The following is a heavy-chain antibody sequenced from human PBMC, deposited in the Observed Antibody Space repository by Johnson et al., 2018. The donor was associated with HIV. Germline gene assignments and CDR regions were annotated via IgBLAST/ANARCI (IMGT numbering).Heavy chain of an antibody. Sequence: VQLVESGGGLIQPGGSLRLSCAVSGFAVSNNYMSWVRQAPGQGLEWVSVIYSSGSAYNADSLKGRSTISRDNSKNTLYLQMNSLRAEDTAVYYCTYSSDWSPGAFDIWGQGTMVTVSS. CDR1: GFAVSNNY. D-gene: IGHD6-19*01. V-gene: IGHV3-53*01. J-gene: IGHJ3*02. CDR3: TYSSDWSPGAFDI. CDR2: IYSSGSA.